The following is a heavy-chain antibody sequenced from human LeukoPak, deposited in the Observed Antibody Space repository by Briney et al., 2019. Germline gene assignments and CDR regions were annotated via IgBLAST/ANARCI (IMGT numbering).Heavy chain of an antibody. Sequence: GGSLRLSCAASGFTFSSYAMNWVRQAPGKGLEWVSAISGSGGSTYYADSVKGRFTISRDNSKNTLYLQMNSLRAEDTAVYYCAKDPRPIYDFWSGYYNPYFDYWGQGTLVTVSS. CDR1: GFTFSSYA. CDR3: AKDPRPIYDFWSGYYNPYFDY. CDR2: ISGSGGST. V-gene: IGHV3-23*01. D-gene: IGHD3-3*01. J-gene: IGHJ4*02.